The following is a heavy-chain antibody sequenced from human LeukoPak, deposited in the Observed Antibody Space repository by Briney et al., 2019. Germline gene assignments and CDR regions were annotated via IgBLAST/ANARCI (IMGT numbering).Heavy chain of an antibody. Sequence: SETLSLTCAVYGGSFSGYYWSWIRQPPGKGLEWIGEINHSGSTNYNPSLKSRVTISVDTSKNQFSLKLSSVTAADTAVYYCARPGYCSNTSCPRYFDYWGQGTLVTVSS. V-gene: IGHV4-34*01. CDR1: GGSFSGYY. D-gene: IGHD2-2*01. J-gene: IGHJ4*02. CDR2: INHSGST. CDR3: ARPGYCSNTSCPRYFDY.